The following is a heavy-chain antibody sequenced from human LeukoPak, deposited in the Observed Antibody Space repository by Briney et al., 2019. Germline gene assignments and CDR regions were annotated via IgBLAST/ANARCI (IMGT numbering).Heavy chain of an antibody. CDR2: INAGNSNT. Sequence: EASVKVSCKTSGYTFTNYAIHWVRQAPGQRLEWMGWINAGNSNTKYSQDFQGRVTITRDTSASTTYMELSSLRSEDMAVYYCARAQPRGFDYWGQGTLVTVSS. J-gene: IGHJ4*02. D-gene: IGHD1-14*01. CDR1: GYTFTNYA. V-gene: IGHV1-3*03. CDR3: ARAQPRGFDY.